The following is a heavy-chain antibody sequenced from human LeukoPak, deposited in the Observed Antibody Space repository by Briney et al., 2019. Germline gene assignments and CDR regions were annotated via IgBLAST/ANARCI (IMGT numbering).Heavy chain of an antibody. J-gene: IGHJ4*02. Sequence: PGGSLRLSCAASGFTFDDYAMHWVRHAPGKGLEWVSGISWNSGSICYADSVKGRFTISRDNAKNSLYLQMNSLRAEDTALYYCAKEGSLAYCGGDCYGGAYYFDYWGQGTLVTVSS. CDR3: AKEGSLAYCGGDCYGGAYYFDY. CDR1: GFTFDDYA. CDR2: ISWNSGSI. D-gene: IGHD2-21*01. V-gene: IGHV3-9*01.